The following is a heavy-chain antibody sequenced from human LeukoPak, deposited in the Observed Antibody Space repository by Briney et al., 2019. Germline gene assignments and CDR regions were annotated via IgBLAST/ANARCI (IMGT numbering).Heavy chain of an antibody. CDR1: GFTFSSYS. J-gene: IGHJ4*02. CDR2: ISYDGSNK. CDR3: AKDRDYYGSGSHFFDY. D-gene: IGHD3-10*01. Sequence: GGSLRLSCAASGFTFSSYSMNWVRQAPGKGLEWVAVISYDGSNKYYADSVKGRFTISRDNSKNTLYLQMNSLRAEDTAVYYCAKDRDYYGSGSHFFDYWGQGTLVTVSS. V-gene: IGHV3-30*18.